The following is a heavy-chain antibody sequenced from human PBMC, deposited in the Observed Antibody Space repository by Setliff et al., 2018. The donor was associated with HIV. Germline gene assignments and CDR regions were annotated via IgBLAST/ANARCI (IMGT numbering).Heavy chain of an antibody. D-gene: IGHD3-9*01. V-gene: IGHV5-51*01. CDR1: GYNFANYW. J-gene: IGHJ3*02. CDR2: IYPGESDI. CDR3: AKGGGLIFLYQDWFVKI. Sequence: GESLKISCQGSGYNFANYWIGWVRQTPGKGLEWMAIIYPGESDIRYSPSFQGQVTISADKSIITAYLQWSSLRASDTAMYYRAKGGGLIFLYQDWFVKIWGQGTLVTVSS.